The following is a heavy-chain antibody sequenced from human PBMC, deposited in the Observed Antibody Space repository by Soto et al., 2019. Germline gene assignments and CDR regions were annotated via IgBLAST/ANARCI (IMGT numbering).Heavy chain of an antibody. D-gene: IGHD2-2*01. CDR3: ARGDIILVPSAKSPALDAFDI. CDR1: GFTFSSYG. Sequence: GGSLRLSCAASGFTFSSYGMHWVRQAPGKGLEWVAVISYDGSNKYYADSVKGRFTISRDNSKNTLYLQMNSLRAEDTAVYYCARGDIILVPSAKSPALDAFDIWGLGTMVTVSS. CDR2: ISYDGSNK. V-gene: IGHV3-30*03. J-gene: IGHJ3*02.